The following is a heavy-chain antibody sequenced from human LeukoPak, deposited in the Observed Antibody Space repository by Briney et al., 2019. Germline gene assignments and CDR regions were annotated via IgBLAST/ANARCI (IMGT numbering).Heavy chain of an antibody. V-gene: IGHV3-30*18. CDR1: GFTFSSYG. D-gene: IGHD2-15*01. Sequence: PGGYLRLSCAASGFTFSSYGMHWVRQAPGKGLEWVAVISYDGSNKYYADSVKGRFTISRDNSKNTLYLQMNSLRAEDTAVYYCAKYIGLLDYYYYGMDVWGKGTTVTVSS. CDR2: ISYDGSNK. J-gene: IGHJ6*04. CDR3: AKYIGLLDYYYYGMDV.